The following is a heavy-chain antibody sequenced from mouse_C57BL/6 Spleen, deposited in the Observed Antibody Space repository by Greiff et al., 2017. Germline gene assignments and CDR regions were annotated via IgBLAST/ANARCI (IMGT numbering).Heavy chain of an antibody. Sequence: EVMLVESGEGLVKPGGSLKLSCAASGFTFSSYAMSWVRQTPEKRLEWVAYISSGGDYIYYADTVKGRFTISRDNARNTLYLQMSSLKSEDTAMYYCTRDKGSSGYENYAMDYWGQGTSVTVSS. D-gene: IGHD3-2*02. CDR2: ISSGGDYI. J-gene: IGHJ4*01. CDR1: GFTFSSYA. CDR3: TRDKGSSGYENYAMDY. V-gene: IGHV5-9-1*02.